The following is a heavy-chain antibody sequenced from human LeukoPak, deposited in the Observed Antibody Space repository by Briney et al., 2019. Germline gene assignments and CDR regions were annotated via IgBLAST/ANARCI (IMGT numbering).Heavy chain of an antibody. CDR2: IYYSGST. V-gene: IGHV4-34*01. D-gene: IGHD3-3*01. Sequence: SETLSLTCAVYGGSFSGYYRTWIRQTPEKGLEWIGSIYYSGSTYYNPSLKSRVTISVDTSKNQFSLKLSSVTAADTAVYYCASGVLRFLEWSSDFDYWGQGTLVTVSS. CDR1: GGSFSGYY. J-gene: IGHJ4*02. CDR3: ASGVLRFLEWSSDFDY.